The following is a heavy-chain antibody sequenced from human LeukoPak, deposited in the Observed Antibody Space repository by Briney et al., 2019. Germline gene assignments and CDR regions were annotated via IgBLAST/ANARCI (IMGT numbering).Heavy chain of an antibody. CDR1: GDSISSYY. Sequence: SETLSLTCTVSGDSISSYYWSWIRQPPGKGLEWISYIYYSGNTNYNTSLKSPVTISEEPSKNQFSMKLSSVTAADTAVYYCARGIIVGATWGENDNWFDPWGQGTLVTVSS. J-gene: IGHJ5*02. V-gene: IGHV4-59*01. D-gene: IGHD1-26*01. CDR2: IYYSGNT. CDR3: ARGIIVGATWGENDNWFDP.